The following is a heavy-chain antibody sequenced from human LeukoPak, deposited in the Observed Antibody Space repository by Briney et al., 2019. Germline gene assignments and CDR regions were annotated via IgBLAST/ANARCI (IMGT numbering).Heavy chain of an antibody. CDR1: DDSISNGVKY. D-gene: IGHD2-8*02. Sequence: PSETLSLTCTVSDDSISNGVKYWSWIRQHPGRGLEWIGYIYHSGRSYYNPSLKSRITMSVDTSKNQFSLNLSSVTAADTAVYYCARDQVECTGGTCQSRVGFDFWGQGTLVTVSS. J-gene: IGHJ4*02. CDR3: ARDQVECTGGTCQSRVGFDF. V-gene: IGHV4-31*03. CDR2: IYHSGRS.